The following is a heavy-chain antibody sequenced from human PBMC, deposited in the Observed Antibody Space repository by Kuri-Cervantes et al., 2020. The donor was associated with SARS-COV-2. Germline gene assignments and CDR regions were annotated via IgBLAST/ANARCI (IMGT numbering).Heavy chain of an antibody. CDR3: ARGGRIAVAGILLPLYYYGMDV. D-gene: IGHD6-19*01. CDR1: GGSISGYY. Sequence: ESLKISCTVSGGSISGYYWSWIRQPPGKGLEWIGEINHSGSTNYNPSLKSRVTISVDTSKNQFSLKLSSVTAADTAVYYCARGGRIAVAGILLPLYYYGMDVWGQGTTVTVSS. CDR2: INHSGST. J-gene: IGHJ6*02. V-gene: IGHV4-34*01.